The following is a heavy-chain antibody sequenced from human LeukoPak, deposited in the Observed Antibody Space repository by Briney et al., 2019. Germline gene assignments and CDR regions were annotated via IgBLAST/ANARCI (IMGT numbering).Heavy chain of an antibody. J-gene: IGHJ6*02. Sequence: SETLSPTCTVSGGSVSSVSYYWSWIRQPPGKGLEWIGYIWYSGSTDYNPSLKSRVTISVDTSKNQFSLKLSSVTAADTAVYYCARDLSVANDDYYYYGMDVWGQGTTVTVSS. CDR3: ARDLSVANDDYYYYGMDV. CDR2: IWYSGST. CDR1: GGSVSSVSYY. V-gene: IGHV4-61*01. D-gene: IGHD6-19*01.